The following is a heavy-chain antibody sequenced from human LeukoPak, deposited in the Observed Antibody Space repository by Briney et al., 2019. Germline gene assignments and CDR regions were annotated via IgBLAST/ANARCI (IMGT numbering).Heavy chain of an antibody. CDR3: ARDRASGMDF. D-gene: IGHD3-10*01. CDR1: GGSVNSGAYY. V-gene: IGHV4-31*03. J-gene: IGHJ4*02. CDR2: IFFTGRT. Sequence: PSETLSLTCTVSGGSVNSGAYYWSWIRQCPGKGLEWIGQIFFTGRTDYNPSLKSRLSISIDTSKNQCSMELSSVTVADTATYYCARDRASGMDFWGQGTLVTVSS.